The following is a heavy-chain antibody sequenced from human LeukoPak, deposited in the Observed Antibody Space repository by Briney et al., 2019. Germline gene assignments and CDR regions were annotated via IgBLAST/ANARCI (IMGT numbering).Heavy chain of an antibody. D-gene: IGHD3-22*01. J-gene: IGHJ6*02. CDR1: GINFSGYS. CDR3: AIRGYYDTTYAYDYHAMDA. V-gene: IGHV3-48*02. CDR2: ISGSSRTI. Sequence: GGSLRLSCAASGINFSGYSMHWVRQAPGKGLEWVSYISGSSRTIYYADSVKGRFTISRDNAKNSLHLQINSLRDEDTAVYYCAIRGYYDTTYAYDYHAMDAWGQGTAVTVSS.